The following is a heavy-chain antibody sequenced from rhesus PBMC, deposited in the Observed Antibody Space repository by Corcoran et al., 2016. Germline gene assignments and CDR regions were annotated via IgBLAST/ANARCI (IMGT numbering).Heavy chain of an antibody. J-gene: IGHJ5-1*01. CDR1: GGPISSGNW. Sequence: QVQLQESGPGLVKPSETLSLTCAVPGGPISSGNWRCWIRQPPGQGREWVGCLVGRCATTSTNPPPKTRFTISKHPPTTQFARTLSSVTAPDPAVYYCARDRYEDAYGYYYTVRFDVWGPGVLVTVSS. V-gene: IGHV4S19*01. D-gene: IGHD3-9*01. CDR2: LVGRCATT. CDR3: ARDRYEDAYGYYYTVRFDV.